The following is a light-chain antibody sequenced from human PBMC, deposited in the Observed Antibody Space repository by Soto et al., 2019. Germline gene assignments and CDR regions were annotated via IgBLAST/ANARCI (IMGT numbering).Light chain of an antibody. CDR3: SSYTISSTVI. CDR1: SSDVRAFDY. J-gene: IGLJ2*01. Sequence: QSALTQPASVSGSPGQSITISCAGTSSDVRAFDYVSWYQHHPGKAPKLMIYDVNNRPSGVSNRFSGSKSGNTASLTISGLQAEDEADYYCSSYTISSTVIFGGGTKLTVL. V-gene: IGLV2-14*03. CDR2: DVN.